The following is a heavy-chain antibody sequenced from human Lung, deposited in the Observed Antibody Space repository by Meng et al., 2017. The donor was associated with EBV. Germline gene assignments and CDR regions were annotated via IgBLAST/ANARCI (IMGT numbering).Heavy chain of an antibody. CDR2: IYDSGST. Sequence: QVQLTESGPGLVKPSQTLSLTCTGSGGSIRFGDYYWSWIRQPPGKGLEWIGYIYDSGSTSYNPSLMSRVTISVDTSRNQFSLKLTSVTAADTAVYYCAREYSSSSGLPGPWGQGTLVTVS. CDR3: AREYSSSSGLPGP. V-gene: IGHV4-30-4*08. CDR1: GGSIRFGDYY. D-gene: IGHD6-6*01. J-gene: IGHJ5*02.